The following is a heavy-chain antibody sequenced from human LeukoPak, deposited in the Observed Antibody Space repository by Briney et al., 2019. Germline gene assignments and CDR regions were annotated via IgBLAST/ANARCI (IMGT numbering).Heavy chain of an antibody. CDR1: GFTSSNAW. Sequence: GGSLRLSCAASGFTSSNAWMSWVRQAPGKGLEWVGRIKSKTDGGTTDYAAPVKGRFTISRDDSKNTLYLQMNGLKTEDTAVYYCTTDQVWSAGDYLNDYWGQGTLVNVSS. J-gene: IGHJ4*02. CDR3: TTDQVWSAGDYLNDY. V-gene: IGHV3-15*01. D-gene: IGHD4-17*01. CDR2: IKSKTDGGTT.